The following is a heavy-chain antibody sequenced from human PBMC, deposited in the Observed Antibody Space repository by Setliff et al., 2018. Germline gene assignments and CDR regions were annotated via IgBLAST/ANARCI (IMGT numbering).Heavy chain of an antibody. D-gene: IGHD4-17*01. J-gene: IGHJ4*01. CDR1: GYIFTRYR. V-gene: IGHV1-18*01. CDR2: ISTRNDDT. Sequence: ASVKVSCKASGYIFTRYRITWVRQSPGQGLEWMGWISTRNDDTGYAQKFKGRVTLTTDTSTNTAYMELRSLRSDDTAVYYCARRSGDRGMTTGWPDDFDYWGRGILVTVSS. CDR3: ARRSGDRGMTTGWPDDFDY.